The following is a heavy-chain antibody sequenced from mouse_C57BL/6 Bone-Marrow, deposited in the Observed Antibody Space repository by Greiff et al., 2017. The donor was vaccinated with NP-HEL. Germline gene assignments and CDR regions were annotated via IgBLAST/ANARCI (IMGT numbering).Heavy chain of an antibody. D-gene: IGHD1-1*01. CDR3: ARKDTTVVLHWYFDG. CDR2: IYPRSGNT. J-gene: IGHJ1*03. Sequence: QVQLKESGAELARPGASVKLSCKASGYTFTSYGISWVKQRTGQGLEWIGEIYPRSGNTYYNEKFKGKATLTADKSSSTAYMELRSLTSEDSAVYFCARKDTTVVLHWYFDGWGTGTTVTVSS. CDR1: GYTFTSYG. V-gene: IGHV1-81*01.